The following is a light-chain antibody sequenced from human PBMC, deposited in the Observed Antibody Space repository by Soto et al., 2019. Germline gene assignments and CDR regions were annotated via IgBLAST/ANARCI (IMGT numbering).Light chain of an antibody. J-gene: IGKJ3*01. Sequence: DIQMTQSPSSLSASVGDRVTITCQASQDISNYLNWYQQKPGKAPKLLIYDASNLETGVPSRFSGSGSGTDFTFTISSLQPEDIATYYCQQYDNLSITFGPGTTVDIK. CDR2: DAS. CDR1: QDISNY. CDR3: QQYDNLSIT. V-gene: IGKV1-33*01.